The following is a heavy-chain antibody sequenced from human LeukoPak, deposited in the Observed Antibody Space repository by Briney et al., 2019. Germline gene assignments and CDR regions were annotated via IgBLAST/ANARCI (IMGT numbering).Heavy chain of an antibody. V-gene: IGHV3-23*01. Sequence: GGSLRLSCAASGFTFSSYAMSWVRQAPGKGLEWVSTISGSGGSTYYADSVKGRFTISGDNSKNTLYLQMNSLRAEDTAVYYCAKGNSWDYGDYGWGQGTMVTVSS. CDR2: ISGSGGST. D-gene: IGHD4-17*01. CDR1: GFTFSSYA. J-gene: IGHJ3*01. CDR3: AKGNSWDYGDYG.